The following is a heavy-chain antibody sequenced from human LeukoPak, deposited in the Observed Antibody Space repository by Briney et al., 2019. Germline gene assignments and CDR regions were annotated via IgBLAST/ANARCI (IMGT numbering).Heavy chain of an antibody. J-gene: IGHJ4*02. CDR3: ARDTYGSDY. CDR2: ITARTGDT. CDR1: GYPFSDHH. Sequence: ASVTVSCKASGYPFSDHHMHWVRQAPGQGLEWMGKITARTGDTTYAQTFQDRVIMTRDTSTSTVYMQLSRLRSDDTAVYYCARDTYGSDYWGQGTLVTVSA. D-gene: IGHD3-10*01. V-gene: IGHV1-46*01.